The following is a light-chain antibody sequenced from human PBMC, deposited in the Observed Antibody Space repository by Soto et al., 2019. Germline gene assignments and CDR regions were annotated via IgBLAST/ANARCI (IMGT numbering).Light chain of an antibody. Sequence: EIVLTQSPGTLSLSPGERATLSCRASESVSSSSLAWYQQKPGQAPRLLMHGASSRATGIPDRFSGSGSGADFTLTISRVEPEDFAVYYCQQYGSSGTFGQGTKVDNK. V-gene: IGKV3-20*01. CDR3: QQYGSSGT. CDR1: ESVSSSS. CDR2: GAS. J-gene: IGKJ1*01.